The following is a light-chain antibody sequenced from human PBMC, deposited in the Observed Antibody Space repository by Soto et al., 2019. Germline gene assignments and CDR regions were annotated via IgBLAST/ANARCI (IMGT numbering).Light chain of an antibody. Sequence: EIVLTQSPGTLSLSPGERATLSCRASQSVSSSYLAWYQQKPGQAPRLLIFDASSRATGISDRFSGSGSGTDFTLTISRLEPEDFAVYYCQQYGRSPWTFGQRTKVDIK. CDR2: DAS. CDR1: QSVSSSY. V-gene: IGKV3-20*01. J-gene: IGKJ1*01. CDR3: QQYGRSPWT.